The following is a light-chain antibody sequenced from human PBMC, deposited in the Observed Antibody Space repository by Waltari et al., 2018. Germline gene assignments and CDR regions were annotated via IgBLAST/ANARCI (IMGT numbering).Light chain of an antibody. V-gene: IGKV3-20*01. CDR2: ASS. Sequence: EIVLTQSPATLSLCPGDRPTLSCRGSQRSGMDLIWYQQKPGQAPSLLIYASSIRATGIPDRFSGSGSGTAFSLTISSLEPEDFAVYYCQKYEALPATFGQGTKVEIK. CDR1: QRSGMD. J-gene: IGKJ1*01. CDR3: QKYEALPAT.